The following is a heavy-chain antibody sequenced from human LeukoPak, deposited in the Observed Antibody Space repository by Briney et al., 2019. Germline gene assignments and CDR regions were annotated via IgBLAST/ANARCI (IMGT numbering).Heavy chain of an antibody. D-gene: IGHD3-3*01. Sequence: PGGSLRLSCAASGFTFSDYYMSWIRQAPGKGLEWVSYISSSDSTIYYADSVKGRFTISRDNAKNSLYLQMNSLRAEDTAVYYCARTNTIFGVVIMGYYYYMDVWGKGTTATVSS. CDR2: ISSSDSTI. CDR1: GFTFSDYY. CDR3: ARTNTIFGVVIMGYYYYMDV. J-gene: IGHJ6*03. V-gene: IGHV3-11*04.